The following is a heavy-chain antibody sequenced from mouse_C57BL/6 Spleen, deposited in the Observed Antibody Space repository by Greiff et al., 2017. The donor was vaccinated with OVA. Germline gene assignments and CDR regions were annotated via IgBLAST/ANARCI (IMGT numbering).Heavy chain of an antibody. D-gene: IGHD2-4*01. J-gene: IGHJ2*01. V-gene: IGHV10-3*01. CDR2: IRSKSSNYAT. Sequence: EVKVVESGGGLVQPKGSLKLSCAASGFTFNTYAMHWVRQAPGKGLEWVARIRSKSSNYATYYADSVKDRFTISRDDSQSMLYLQMNNLKTEDTAMYYCVRERPYYDYDGYYFDYWGQGTTLTVSS. CDR1: GFTFNTYA. CDR3: VRERPYYDYDGYYFDY.